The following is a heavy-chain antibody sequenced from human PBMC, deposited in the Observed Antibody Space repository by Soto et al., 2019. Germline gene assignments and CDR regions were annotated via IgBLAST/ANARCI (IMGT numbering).Heavy chain of an antibody. Sequence: EVQLLESGGGLVQPGGSLRLSCAASGFTFSSYAMSWVRQAPGKGLEWVSAISGSGGSTYYAGSVKGRFTISRDNSKNTLYLQMNSLRAEDTAVYYCAKGPGIVVVVAATYYFDYWGQGTLVTVSS. CDR2: ISGSGGST. CDR1: GFTFSSYA. D-gene: IGHD2-15*01. CDR3: AKGPGIVVVVAATYYFDY. V-gene: IGHV3-23*01. J-gene: IGHJ4*02.